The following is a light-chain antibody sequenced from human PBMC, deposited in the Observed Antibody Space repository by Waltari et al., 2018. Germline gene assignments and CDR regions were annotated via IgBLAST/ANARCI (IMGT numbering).Light chain of an antibody. CDR2: RND. V-gene: IGLV1-44*01. Sequence: QSVLTQPPSASGTPGQRVTLSCSGSSSNIGSNVVNWYQQVPGTTPKLLIYRNDQRPSGVPDRFSGSKSGTSASLAISGLRPEDEAEYYCASWDDSLNGRWEFGGGTKVTVL. CDR3: ASWDDSLNGRWE. CDR1: SSNIGSNV. J-gene: IGLJ3*02.